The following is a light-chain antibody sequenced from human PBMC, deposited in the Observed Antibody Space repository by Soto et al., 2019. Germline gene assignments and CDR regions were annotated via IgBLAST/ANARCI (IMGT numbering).Light chain of an antibody. Sequence: QSVLTQSSSASASLGSSVKLTCTLSSGHSSYIIVWDQQQPGKAPRYLMKLESSGSYNRGSGIPDRFSGSSSGADRYLTISNLQSEDEADYYCGTWDSNTVVFGGGTKLTVL. V-gene: IGLV4-60*03. CDR3: GTWDSNTVV. J-gene: IGLJ2*01. CDR2: LESSGSY. CDR1: SGHSSYI.